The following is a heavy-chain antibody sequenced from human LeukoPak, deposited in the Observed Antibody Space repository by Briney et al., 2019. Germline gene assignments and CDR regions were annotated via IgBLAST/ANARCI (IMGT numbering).Heavy chain of an antibody. J-gene: IGHJ5*02. Sequence: SETLSLTCTVSGGSISSYYWSWIRQPPGKGLEWIGYIYYSGSTNYNPSLKSRVTISVDTSKNQFSLKLSSVTAADPAVYYCARARNLGYCSSTSCRNWFDPWGQGTLVTVSS. CDR2: IYYSGST. V-gene: IGHV4-59*01. CDR1: GGSISSYY. CDR3: ARARNLGYCSSTSCRNWFDP. D-gene: IGHD2-2*01.